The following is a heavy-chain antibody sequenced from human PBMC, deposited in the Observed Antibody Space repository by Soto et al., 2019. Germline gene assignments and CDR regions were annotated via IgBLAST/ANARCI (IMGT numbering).Heavy chain of an antibody. CDR3: TRAHRGEC. Sequence: QVQLVQSGAEVKKPGASGQLSCEASGYTLTAFPIHWVRQAPGRSPEWMGWINTANGDTKYSQKFQGRVTITSDTSASTVYMDLSSLTSQDTAVYYCTRAHRGECWGQGTLVTVSS. V-gene: IGHV1-3*04. CDR2: INTANGDT. CDR1: GYTLTAFP. D-gene: IGHD2-21*01. J-gene: IGHJ1*01.